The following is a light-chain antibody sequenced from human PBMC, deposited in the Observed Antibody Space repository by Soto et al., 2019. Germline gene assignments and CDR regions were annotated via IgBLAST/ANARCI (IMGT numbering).Light chain of an antibody. CDR3: QQRGNWPRT. J-gene: IGKJ1*01. Sequence: EIVMTQSPATLSVSPGEIATLYFRASQSVSTYLAWYQQKPGQAPRLLIYDASNRDTGIPARFSGSGSGTDFTLTISSLEPEDFAVYYCQQRGNWPRTFGQGPRWIS. V-gene: IGKV3-11*01. CDR2: DAS. CDR1: QSVSTY.